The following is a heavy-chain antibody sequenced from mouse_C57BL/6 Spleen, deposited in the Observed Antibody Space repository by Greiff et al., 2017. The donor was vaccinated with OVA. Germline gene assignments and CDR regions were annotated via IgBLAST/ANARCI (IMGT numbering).Heavy chain of an antibody. Sequence: VQLQQSGAELVMPGASVKLSCKASGYTFTSYWMHWVKQRPGQGLEWIGEIDPSDSYTNYNQKFKGKSTLTVDKSSSTAYMQLSSLTSEDSAVYYCAREGIRGAMDYWGQGTSVTVSS. J-gene: IGHJ4*01. CDR2: IDPSDSYT. V-gene: IGHV1-69*01. CDR1: GYTFTSYW. CDR3: AREGIRGAMDY. D-gene: IGHD5-2*01.